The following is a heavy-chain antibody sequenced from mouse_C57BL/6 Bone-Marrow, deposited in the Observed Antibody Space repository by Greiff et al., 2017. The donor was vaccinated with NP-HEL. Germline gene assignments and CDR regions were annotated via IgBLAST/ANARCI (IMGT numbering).Heavy chain of an antibody. D-gene: IGHD6-1*01. Sequence: QVQLQQPGAELVKPGASVKMSCKASGYTFTSYWITWVKQRPGQGLEWIGDIYPGSGSTNYNEKFKSKATLTVDTSSSTAYMQLSSLTSEDSAVYYCARERPQLPYFDYGGQGTTLTVSS. CDR3: ARERPQLPYFDY. CDR1: GYTFTSYW. V-gene: IGHV1-55*01. CDR2: IYPGSGST. J-gene: IGHJ2*01.